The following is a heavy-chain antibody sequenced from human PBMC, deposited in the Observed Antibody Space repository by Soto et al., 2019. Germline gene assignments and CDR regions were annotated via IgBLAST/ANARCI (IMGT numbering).Heavy chain of an antibody. V-gene: IGHV1-18*01. D-gene: IGHD2-8*01. CDR2: ISAYNGNT. CDR1: GYTFTSYG. CDR3: ASSKLMVYAIPGYYGMDV. J-gene: IGHJ6*02. Sequence: AAVKVSCKASGYTFTSYGISWVRQAPGQGLEWMGWISAYNGNTNYAQKLQGRVTMTTDTSTSTAYMELRSLRSDDTAVYYCASSKLMVYAIPGYYGMDVWGQGTTVTVYS.